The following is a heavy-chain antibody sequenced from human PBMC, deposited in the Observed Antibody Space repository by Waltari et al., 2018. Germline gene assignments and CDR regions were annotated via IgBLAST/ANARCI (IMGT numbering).Heavy chain of an antibody. V-gene: IGHV4-38-2*01. CDR1: GYSISSGYY. CDR2: IYHSGST. J-gene: IGHJ4*02. Sequence: QVQLQESGPGLVKPSETLSLTCAVSGYSISSGYYWGWIRQPPGKGLEWIGSIYHSGSTYYNPSLKSRVTISVDTSKNQFSLKLSSVTAADTAVYYCATINMITFGGASFDYWGQGTLVTVSS. CDR3: ATINMITFGGASFDY. D-gene: IGHD3-16*01.